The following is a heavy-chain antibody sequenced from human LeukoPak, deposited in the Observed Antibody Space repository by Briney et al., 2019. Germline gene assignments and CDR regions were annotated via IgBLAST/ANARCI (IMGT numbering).Heavy chain of an antibody. CDR3: ARDLDTVIWFDP. V-gene: IGHV3-21*01. D-gene: IGHD4-17*01. CDR2: ISSSSSYI. J-gene: IGHJ5*02. CDR1: GSTFSSYS. Sequence: PGGSLRLSCAASGSTFSSYSMNWVRQAPGKGLEWVSSISSSSSYIYYADSVKGRFTISRDNAKNSLYLQMNSLRAEDTAVYYCARDLDTVIWFDPWGQGTLVTVSS.